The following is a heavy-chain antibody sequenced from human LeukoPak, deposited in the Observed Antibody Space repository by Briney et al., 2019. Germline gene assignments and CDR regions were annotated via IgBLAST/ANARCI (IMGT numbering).Heavy chain of an antibody. V-gene: IGHV1-46*01. J-gene: IGHJ4*02. D-gene: IGHD2-21*02. CDR3: ARESGCGGDCYDSDY. CDR2: IDPSGGSA. Sequence: ASVKVSCKASGYTLTTYYMHWVRQAPGQGLEWMGVIDPSGGSATYAQKFQGRVTMTRDTSISTAYMELSRLRSDDTAVYYCARESGCGGDCYDSDYWGQGTLVTVSS. CDR1: GYTLTTYY.